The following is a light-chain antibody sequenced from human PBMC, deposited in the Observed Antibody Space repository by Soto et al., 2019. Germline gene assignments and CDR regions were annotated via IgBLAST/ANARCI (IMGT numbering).Light chain of an antibody. J-gene: IGLJ1*01. CDR3: CSYAGSSTYV. CDR2: EGS. Sequence: QSALTQPASVSGSPGQSITISCTGTSSDVGTYNLVSWYKHHPGKAPKLMIYEGSKRPSGVSNRFSGSKSGNTASLTISGLQAEEEADYYCCSYAGSSTYVFGTGTKLTVL. CDR1: SSDVGTYNL. V-gene: IGLV2-23*01.